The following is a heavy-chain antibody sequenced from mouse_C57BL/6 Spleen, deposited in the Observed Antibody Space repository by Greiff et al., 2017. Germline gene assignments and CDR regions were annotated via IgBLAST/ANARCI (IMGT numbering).Heavy chain of an antibody. CDR1: GYTFTSYW. CDR2: IHPNSGST. D-gene: IGHD4-1*01. J-gene: IGHJ2*01. V-gene: IGHV1-64*01. CDR3: ASDWDVYFDY. Sequence: QVQLKQSGAELVKPGASVKLSCKASGYTFTSYWMHWVKQRPGQGLEWIGMIHPNSGSTNYNEKFKSKATLTVDKSSSTAYMQLSSLTSEDSAVYYCASDWDVYFDYWGQGTTLTVSS.